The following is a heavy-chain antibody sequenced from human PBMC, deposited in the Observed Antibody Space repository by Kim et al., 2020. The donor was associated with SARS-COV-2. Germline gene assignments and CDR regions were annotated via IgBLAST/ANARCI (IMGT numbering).Heavy chain of an antibody. CDR1: GFTFSSYS. Sequence: GGSLRLSCAASGFTFSSYSMNWVRQAPGKGLEWVSSISSSSSYIYYADSVKGRFTISRDNAKNSLYLQMNSLRAEDTAVYYCARDLRVSSGWYDGRFGYFDYWGQGTLVTVSS. D-gene: IGHD6-19*01. J-gene: IGHJ4*02. CDR3: ARDLRVSSGWYDGRFGYFDY. CDR2: ISSSSSYI. V-gene: IGHV3-21*01.